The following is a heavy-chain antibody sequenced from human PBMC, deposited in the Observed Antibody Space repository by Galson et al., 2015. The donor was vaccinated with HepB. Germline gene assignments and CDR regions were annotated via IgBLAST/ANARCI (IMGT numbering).Heavy chain of an antibody. J-gene: IGHJ5*02. Sequence: QSGAEVKKPGESLRISCKGSGYSFTSYWISWVRQMPGKGLEWMGRIDPSDSYTNYSPSFQGHVTISADKSISTAYLQWSSLKASDTAMYYCARQISSSSWYWVGWFDPWGQGTLVTVSS. CDR2: IDPSDSYT. CDR1: GYSFTSYW. D-gene: IGHD6-13*01. V-gene: IGHV5-10-1*01. CDR3: ARQISSSSWYWVGWFDP.